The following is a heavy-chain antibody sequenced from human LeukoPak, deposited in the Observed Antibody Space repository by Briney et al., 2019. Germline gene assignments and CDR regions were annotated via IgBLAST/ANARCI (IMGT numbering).Heavy chain of an antibody. J-gene: IGHJ4*02. D-gene: IGHD3-10*01. CDR3: AKDNPLNGGLGNYYGGGTDY. Sequence: GGSLRLSCAASGFTFSSFGMHRVRQAPGKGLEWVAVISYDGGNKYYADSVKGRFAISRDNSINTLYLQMNSLRAEDTAVYYWAKDNPLNGGLGNYYGGGTDYWGQGTLVTVSS. CDR2: ISYDGGNK. V-gene: IGHV3-30*18. CDR1: GFTFSSFG.